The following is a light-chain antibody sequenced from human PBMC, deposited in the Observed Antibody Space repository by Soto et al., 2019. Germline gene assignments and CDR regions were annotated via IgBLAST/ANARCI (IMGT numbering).Light chain of an antibody. V-gene: IGLV1-44*01. CDR1: RSNVGVNH. CDR3: AVWDDGLNGWV. Sequence: QSALTQPPSASGTPGQRVTISCSGSRSNVGVNHVNWYQQFPGSAPKLLIHSGDERPPGVPDRVSGSESGTSASLSISGLLSADEADYYCAVWDDGLNGWVFGGGTKLTVL. J-gene: IGLJ3*02. CDR2: SGD.